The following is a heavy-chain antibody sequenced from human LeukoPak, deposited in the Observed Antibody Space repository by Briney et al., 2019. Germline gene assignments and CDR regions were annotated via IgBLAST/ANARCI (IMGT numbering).Heavy chain of an antibody. CDR2: INPNSGGT. D-gene: IGHD3-10*01. V-gene: IGHV1-2*02. J-gene: IGHJ4*02. Sequence: ASVKVSCKASGYTFIGYYMHWVRQAPGQGLEWMGWINPNSGGTNYAQKFQGRVTMTRDTSISTAYMELSRLRSDDTAVYYCATQWFGELLLGNDRTLDYWGQGTLVTVSS. CDR3: ATQWFGELLLGNDRTLDY. CDR1: GYTFIGYY.